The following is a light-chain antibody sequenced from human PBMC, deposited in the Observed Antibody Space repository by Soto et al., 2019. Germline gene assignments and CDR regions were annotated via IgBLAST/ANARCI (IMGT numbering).Light chain of an antibody. CDR3: QQYGISPRT. Sequence: EIVLTQSPDTLSLSPGDGAALSCRASQSISSSYLAWYQQKPGQSPRLLIYGASTRATDIPDRFTGRGSGTDFTLTISRLEPEDFAVYYCQQYGISPRTFGQGTKVDIK. J-gene: IGKJ1*01. V-gene: IGKV3-20*01. CDR1: QSISSSY. CDR2: GAS.